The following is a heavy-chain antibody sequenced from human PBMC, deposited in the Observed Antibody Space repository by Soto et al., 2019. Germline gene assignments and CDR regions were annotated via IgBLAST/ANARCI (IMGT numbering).Heavy chain of an antibody. V-gene: IGHV3-48*02. Sequence: PGGSLRLSCAASGFTFSSYSMNWVRQAPGKGLEWVSYISSSSSTIYYADSVKGRFTISRDNAKNSLYLQMNSLRDEDTAVYYCARVFTMIGSNWFDPWGQGTLVTVSS. CDR3: ARVFTMIGSNWFDP. J-gene: IGHJ5*02. CDR2: ISSSSSTI. D-gene: IGHD3-22*01. CDR1: GFTFSSYS.